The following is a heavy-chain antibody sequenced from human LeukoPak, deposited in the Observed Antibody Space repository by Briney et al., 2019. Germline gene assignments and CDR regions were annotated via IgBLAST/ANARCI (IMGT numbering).Heavy chain of an antibody. V-gene: IGHV3-53*01. D-gene: IGHD1-26*01. CDR1: GFTVSSNY. J-gene: IGHJ4*02. CDR2: IYSGGST. CDR3: ARDRIVGATTHYFDY. Sequence: GGSLRLSCAASGFTVSSNYMSWVRQAPGKGLEWVSVIYSGGSTYYADSVKGRFTISRDNSKNTLYLQMNSLRAEDTAVYYCARDRIVGATTHYFDYWGQGTLVTVSS.